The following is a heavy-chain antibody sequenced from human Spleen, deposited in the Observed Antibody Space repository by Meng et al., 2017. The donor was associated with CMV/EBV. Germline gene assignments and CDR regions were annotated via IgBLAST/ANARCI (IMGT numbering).Heavy chain of an antibody. CDR3: ARDPGGWGYDFWSGYYPPGWYYGMDV. Sequence: ASVKVSCKASGYTFTGYQIHWVRQAPGQGLEWMGLINPNRGVTAYVQKFQGRVTMTRDTSIGTVYMELSSLKSDDTAVYYCARDPGGWGYDFWSGYYPPGWYYGMDVWGQGTTVTVSS. J-gene: IGHJ6*02. D-gene: IGHD3-3*01. CDR1: GYTFTGYQ. CDR2: INPNRGVT. V-gene: IGHV1-2*02.